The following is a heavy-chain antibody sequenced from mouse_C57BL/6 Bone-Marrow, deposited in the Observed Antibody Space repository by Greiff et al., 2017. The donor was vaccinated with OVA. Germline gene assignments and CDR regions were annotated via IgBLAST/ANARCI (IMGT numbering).Heavy chain of an antibody. CDR3: ARQRDGYWFAY. CDR2: INRDGGST. D-gene: IGHD2-3*01. CDR1: EYDFPSHD. J-gene: IGHJ3*01. Sequence: EVKLVESGGGLVQPGESLKLSCESNEYDFPSHDMSWVRQTPEKRLEFVAAINRDGGSTYYPDTMERRFILSLDNTKKTLYLQMSRLRSEDSALDYCARQRDGYWFAYWGQGTLVTVAA. V-gene: IGHV5-2*01.